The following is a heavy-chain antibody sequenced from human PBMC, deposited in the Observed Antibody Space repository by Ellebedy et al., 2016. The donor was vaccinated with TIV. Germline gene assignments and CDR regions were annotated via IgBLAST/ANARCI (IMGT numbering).Heavy chain of an antibody. CDR3: ARDRRNEDVRGRGHDY. Sequence: GGSLRLXCAASGFNFSAYWMQWVRHAPGEGLVWVSRITPDGTTTYADSVKGRFTISRDNAKNTLYLQMNSLRAEDSAVYYCARDRRNEDVRGRGHDYWGQGTLVTVSA. CDR2: ITPDGTT. V-gene: IGHV3-74*01. D-gene: IGHD1-1*01. CDR1: GFNFSAYW. J-gene: IGHJ4*02.